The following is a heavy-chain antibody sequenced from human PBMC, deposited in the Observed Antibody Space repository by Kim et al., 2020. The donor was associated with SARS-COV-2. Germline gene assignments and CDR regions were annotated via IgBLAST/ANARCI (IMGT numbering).Heavy chain of an antibody. Sequence: ASVKVSCKASGYTFTSYYMHWVRQAPGQGLEWMGIINPSGGSTSYAQKFQGRVTMTRDTSTSTVYMELSSLRSEDTAVYYCARDPSTVVTDWYFDLWGRGTLVTVSS. D-gene: IGHD2-15*01. CDR1: GYTFTSYY. CDR3: ARDPSTVVTDWYFDL. V-gene: IGHV1-46*01. CDR2: INPSGGST. J-gene: IGHJ2*01.